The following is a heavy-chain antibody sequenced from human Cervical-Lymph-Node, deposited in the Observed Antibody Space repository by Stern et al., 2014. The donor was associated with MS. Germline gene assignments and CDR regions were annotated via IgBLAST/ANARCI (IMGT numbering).Heavy chain of an antibody. V-gene: IGHV3-21*01. CDR1: GFTFSTYS. CDR2: ITNSGAYN. CDR3: TRGYSMDV. J-gene: IGHJ6*02. Sequence: EMQLVESGGGLVKPGGSLRLSCATSGFTFSTYSMNWVRQAPGKGLEWVSSITNSGAYNYYADSVKGRFTISRDNARNSLFLEMKSLRVEDTAVYYCTRGYSMDVWGQGTTVTVSS.